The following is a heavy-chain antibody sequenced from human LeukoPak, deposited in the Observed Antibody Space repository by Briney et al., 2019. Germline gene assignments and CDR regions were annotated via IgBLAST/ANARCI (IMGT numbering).Heavy chain of an antibody. CDR1: GGTFSSYA. J-gene: IGHJ2*01. V-gene: IGHV1-69*05. D-gene: IGHD3-10*01. CDR3: ARRGPQGDFDL. CDR2: IIPIFGTA. Sequence: SVKVSCKASGGTFSSYAISWVRQAPGQGLEWMGGIIPIFGTANYAQKFQGRVTITTDESTSTAYMELSSLRSEDTAVYHCARRGPQGDFDLWGRGTLVAVSS.